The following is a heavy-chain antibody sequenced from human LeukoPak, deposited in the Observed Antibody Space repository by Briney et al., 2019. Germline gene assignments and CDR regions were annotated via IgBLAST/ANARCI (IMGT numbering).Heavy chain of an antibody. V-gene: IGHV1-8*01. CDR1: GYTFTSYD. CDR2: MNPNSGNT. Sequence: SVKVSCKASGYTFTSYDINWVRRATGQGLEWMGWMNPNSGNTGYAQKFQGRVTVTRNTSISTAYMELSSLRSEDTAVYYCAGEVYYGSGSPNDAFDIWGQGTMVTVSS. CDR3: AGEVYYGSGSPNDAFDI. D-gene: IGHD3-10*01. J-gene: IGHJ3*02.